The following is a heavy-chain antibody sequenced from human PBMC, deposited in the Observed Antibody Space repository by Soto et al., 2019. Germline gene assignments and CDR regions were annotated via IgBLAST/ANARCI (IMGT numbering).Heavy chain of an antibody. D-gene: IGHD1-1*01. CDR1: GDYISSHY. J-gene: IGHJ2*01. Sequence: QVQLQESGPGLVKPSETLSLTCTVSGDYISSHYWSWIRQPPGKGLEWIGYVYHSGKTDSNPSLKGRVTRSMDTSKNQISLGLTSVTAADTAVYYCARPKGTSPAVWYFDLWGRGTLVTVSS. CDR3: ARPKGTSPAVWYFDL. V-gene: IGHV4-59*08. CDR2: VYHSGKT.